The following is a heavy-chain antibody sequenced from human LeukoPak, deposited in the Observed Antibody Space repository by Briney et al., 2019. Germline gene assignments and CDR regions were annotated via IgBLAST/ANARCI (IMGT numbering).Heavy chain of an antibody. CDR2: ISGSGGST. Sequence: PGGSLRLSCAASGFTFSSYAMSWVRQAPGKGLEWVSAISGSGGSTYYADPVKGRFTISRDNSKNTLYLLMNSLRAEDTAIYYCAKVSGAGRLRGEITAYYYGMDVWGQGTTVTVSS. CDR3: AKVSGAGRLRGEITAYYYGMDV. J-gene: IGHJ6*02. D-gene: IGHD6-6*01. CDR1: GFTFSSYA. V-gene: IGHV3-23*01.